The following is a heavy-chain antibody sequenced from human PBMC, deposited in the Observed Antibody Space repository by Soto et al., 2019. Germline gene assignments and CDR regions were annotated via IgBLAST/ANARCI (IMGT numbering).Heavy chain of an antibody. CDR1: GFTFSTHD. CDR2: ISSSSSTI. CDR3: ARRGVDIIPTALDC. Sequence: GGSLRLSCAASGFTFSTHDMTWVRQAPGKGLEWVSYISSSSSTIYYRDSVKGRFTISRDNAQNSLYLQMTSLRAEDTALYYCARRGVDIIPTALDCWGQGTLVTVSS. D-gene: IGHD5-12*01. V-gene: IGHV3-48*01. J-gene: IGHJ4*02.